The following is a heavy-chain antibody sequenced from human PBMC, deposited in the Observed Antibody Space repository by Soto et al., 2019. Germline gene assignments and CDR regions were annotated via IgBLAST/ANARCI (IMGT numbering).Heavy chain of an antibody. V-gene: IGHV1-46*01. J-gene: IGHJ5*02. D-gene: IGHD3-10*01. CDR1: GYTFIDYY. CDR2: VNPSGAGT. Sequence: ASVKVSCKASGYTFIDYYMHLVRQAPGQGLEWMGIVNPSGAGTSYAQKFRGRVTMTRDTSTSTVYMELSSLTSEDTAVYFCARGYGSGTYYQKWFDPWGEGTLVTV. CDR3: ARGYGSGTYYQKWFDP.